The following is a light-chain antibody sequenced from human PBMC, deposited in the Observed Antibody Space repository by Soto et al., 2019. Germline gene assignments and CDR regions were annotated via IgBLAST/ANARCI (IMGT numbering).Light chain of an antibody. J-gene: IGKJ1*01. CDR3: QQYGYCKGT. CDR1: QSVSSSY. V-gene: IGKV3-20*01. Sequence: EIVLTQSPGTLSLSPGERATLSCRASQSVSSSYLAWYQQKPGQAPRLLIYGASSRSTGIPDRFSGSGSVTDFTLTISRLGTEDFAVYYCQQYGYCKGTFGQGTKVESK. CDR2: GAS.